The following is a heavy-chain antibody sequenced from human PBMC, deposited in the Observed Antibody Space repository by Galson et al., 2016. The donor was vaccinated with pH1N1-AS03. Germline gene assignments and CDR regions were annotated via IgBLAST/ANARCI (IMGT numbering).Heavy chain of an antibody. CDR3: ARISRSCFYCALDF. J-gene: IGHJ4*02. V-gene: IGHV1-18*04. CDR1: AYTFTSYG. Sequence: SVKVSCKASAYTFTSYGINWVRQAPGQGLEWMGWINVYNGDTKYGQNFQDRVTMTTDTSTSTAYMELSSLKSDDTAVYYCARISRSCFYCALDFWGQGTLVTVSS. D-gene: IGHD1-26*01. CDR2: INVYNGDT.